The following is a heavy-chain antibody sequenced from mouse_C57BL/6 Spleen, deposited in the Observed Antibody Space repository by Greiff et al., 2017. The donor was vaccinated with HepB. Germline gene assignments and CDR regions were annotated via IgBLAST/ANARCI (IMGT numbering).Heavy chain of an antibody. Sequence: VQLQQSGAELARPGASVKLSCKASGYTFTSYGISWVKQRTGQGLEWIGEIYPRSGNTYYNEKFKGKATLTADKSSSTAYMELRSLTSEDSAVYFCARGLENYWYFDVWGPGTTVTVSS. D-gene: IGHD2-2*01. V-gene: IGHV1-81*01. CDR1: GYTFTSYG. CDR3: ARGLENYWYFDV. CDR2: IYPRSGNT. J-gene: IGHJ1*01.